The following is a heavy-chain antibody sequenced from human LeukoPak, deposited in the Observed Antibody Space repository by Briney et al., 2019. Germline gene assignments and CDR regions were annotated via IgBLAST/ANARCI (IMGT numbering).Heavy chain of an antibody. CDR2: ISSGGSYI. CDR3: ARDASALAPFDY. D-gene: IGHD3-16*01. Sequence: GGSLRLSCAASGFTFSSYEMNWVRQAPGEGLEWVSSISSGGSYIYCADSVKGRFTISRDNAKNSLYLQMNSLRAEDTAVYYCARDASALAPFDYWGQGTLVTVSS. J-gene: IGHJ4*02. CDR1: GFTFSSYE. V-gene: IGHV3-21*01.